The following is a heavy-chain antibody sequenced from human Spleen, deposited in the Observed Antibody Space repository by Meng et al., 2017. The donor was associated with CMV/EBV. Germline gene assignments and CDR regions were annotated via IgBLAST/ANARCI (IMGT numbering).Heavy chain of an antibody. CDR1: GFTFGDYV. CDR3: TRFPQDFWSGYSYFDY. CDR2: IRSKAYGETI. Sequence: GESLKISCTTSGFTFGDYVMTWVRQAPGKGLEWVGFIRSKAYGETIEYAASVKGRLTITIDDCKSIAYLQMNSLETEDSGVYYCTRFPQDFWSGYSYFDYWGQGTLVTVSS. V-gene: IGHV3-49*04. D-gene: IGHD3-3*01. J-gene: IGHJ4*02.